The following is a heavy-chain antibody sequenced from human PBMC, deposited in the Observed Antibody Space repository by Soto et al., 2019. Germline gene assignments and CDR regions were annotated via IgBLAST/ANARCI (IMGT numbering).Heavy chain of an antibody. CDR3: AAYYDFWSGYYAFDY. Sequence: PGGSLRLSCAVSGFTFSSYAMSWVSQAPGKGLEWVSAISGSGGSTYYADSVKGRFTISRDNSKNTLYLQMNSLRAEDTAVYYCAAYYDFWSGYYAFDYWGQGTLVTVSS. CDR2: ISGSGGST. D-gene: IGHD3-3*01. V-gene: IGHV3-23*01. CDR1: GFTFSSYA. J-gene: IGHJ4*02.